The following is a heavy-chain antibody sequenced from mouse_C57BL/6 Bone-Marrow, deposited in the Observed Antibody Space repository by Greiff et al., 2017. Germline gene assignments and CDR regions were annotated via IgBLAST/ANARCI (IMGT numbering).Heavy chain of an antibody. CDR3: AREDDGYYPDY. CDR1: CYTFTSYW. D-gene: IGHD2-3*01. J-gene: IGHJ2*01. Sequence: QVQLQQSGAELVMPGASVKLSCKASCYTFTSYWMHWVKQRPGQGLEWIGEIDPSDSYTNYNQKFKGKSTLTVDKSSSTAYMQLSSLTSEDSAVYYCAREDDGYYPDYWGQGTTLTVSS. CDR2: IDPSDSYT. V-gene: IGHV1-69*01.